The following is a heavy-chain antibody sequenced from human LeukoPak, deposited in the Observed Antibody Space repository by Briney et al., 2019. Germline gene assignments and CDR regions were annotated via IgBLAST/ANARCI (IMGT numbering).Heavy chain of an antibody. CDR2: ISYDGSNK. J-gene: IGHJ5*02. V-gene: IGHV3-30-3*01. Sequence: PGGSLRLSCAASGLTFSSSAMHWVRQAPGKGLEWVAVISYDGSNKYYADSVKGRFTISRDNSKNTLYLQMNSLRVEDTAVYYCARDVGYRSWFDPWGQGTLVIVSS. CDR1: GLTFSSSA. D-gene: IGHD5-18*01. CDR3: ARDVGYRSWFDP.